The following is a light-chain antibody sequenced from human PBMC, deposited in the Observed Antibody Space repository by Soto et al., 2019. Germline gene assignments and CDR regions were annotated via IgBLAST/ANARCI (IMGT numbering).Light chain of an antibody. V-gene: IGKV3-20*01. CDR3: QHYNSYSEA. CDR1: QSVSSSY. CDR2: GAS. Sequence: EIVLTQSPGTLSLSPGERATLSCRASQSVSSSYLGWYQQKPGQAPRLLIYGASSRATGIPARFSGSGSGTDLTITISSLEPEDFATYYCQHYNSYSEAFGQGTKVDIK. J-gene: IGKJ1*01.